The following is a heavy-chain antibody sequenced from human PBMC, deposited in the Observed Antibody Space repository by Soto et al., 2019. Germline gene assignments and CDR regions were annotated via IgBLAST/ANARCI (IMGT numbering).Heavy chain of an antibody. CDR3: AKDADYELIAAAGTNYFDY. CDR1: GFTFDDYA. CDR2: ISWNSGSI. J-gene: IGHJ4*02. V-gene: IGHV3-9*01. D-gene: IGHD6-13*01. Sequence: GGSLRLSCAASGFTFDDYAMHWVRQAPGKGLEWVSGISWNSGSIGYADSVKGRFTISRDNAKNSLYLQMNSLRAEDTALYYCAKDADYELIAAAGTNYFDYWGQGTLVTVSS.